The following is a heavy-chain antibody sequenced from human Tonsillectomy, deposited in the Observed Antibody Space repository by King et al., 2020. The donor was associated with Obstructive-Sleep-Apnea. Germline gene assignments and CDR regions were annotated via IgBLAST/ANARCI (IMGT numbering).Heavy chain of an antibody. CDR2: IIGSAGTT. D-gene: IGHD3-10*01. J-gene: IGHJ3*02. CDR1: GFTFSSYA. CDR3: AKILWFGELGAFDI. Sequence: VQLVESGGGLVQPGGSLRLSCAASGFTFSSYAMSWVRQAPGKGLEWVSAIIGSAGTTYYAYSVKGRFTISRDNSKNTLYLQMNSLRAEDTAVYYCAKILWFGELGAFDIWGQGTMVTVSS. V-gene: IGHV3-23*04.